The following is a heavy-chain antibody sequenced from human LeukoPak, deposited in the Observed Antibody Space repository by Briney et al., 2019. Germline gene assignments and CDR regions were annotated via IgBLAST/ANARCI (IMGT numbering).Heavy chain of an antibody. CDR3: ARGHIDYAFDC. CDR1: GFTFDDYG. J-gene: IGHJ4*02. CDR2: INWNGGST. D-gene: IGHD4-17*01. V-gene: IGHV3-20*04. Sequence: GGSLRFSCAASGFTFDDYGMSWVRQAPGKGLEWVSGINWNGGSTGYADSVKGRFTISRDNAKKSLDLQMNSLRAEDTALYYCARGHIDYAFDCWGQGTLVTVSS.